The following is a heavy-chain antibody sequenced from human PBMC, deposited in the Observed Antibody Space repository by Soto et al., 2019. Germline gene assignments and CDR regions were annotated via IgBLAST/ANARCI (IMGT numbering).Heavy chain of an antibody. CDR3: AKDHGFLEWYYYYYMDV. D-gene: IGHD3-3*01. V-gene: IGHV3-30*18. J-gene: IGHJ6*03. Sequence: GGSLRLSCAASGFTFSSHGMHWVRQAPGKGLEWVAVISYDGSNKYYADSVKGRFTISRDNSKNTLYLQMNSLRAEDTAVYYCAKDHGFLEWYYYYYMDVWGKGTTVTVSS. CDR1: GFTFSSHG. CDR2: ISYDGSNK.